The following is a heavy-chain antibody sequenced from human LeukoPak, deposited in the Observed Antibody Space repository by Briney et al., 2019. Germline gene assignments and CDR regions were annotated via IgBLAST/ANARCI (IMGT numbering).Heavy chain of an antibody. V-gene: IGHV3-30*18. D-gene: IGHD5-18*01. J-gene: IGHJ4*02. CDR1: GFTFSSYG. CDR2: ISYDGSNK. Sequence: GGSLRLSCAASGFTFSSYGMHWVRQAPGKGLERVAVISYDGSNKYYADSVKGRFTISRDNSKNTLYLQMNSLRAEDTPVYYCAKDQGRDTAMVGTNTNQDYWGQGTLVTVSS. CDR3: AKDQGRDTAMVGTNTNQDY.